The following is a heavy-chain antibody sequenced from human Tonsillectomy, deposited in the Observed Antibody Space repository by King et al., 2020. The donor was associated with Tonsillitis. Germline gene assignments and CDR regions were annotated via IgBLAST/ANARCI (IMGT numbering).Heavy chain of an antibody. V-gene: IGHV3-21*01. J-gene: IGHJ6*02. CDR3: ARAPGHNNYYGMDV. D-gene: IGHD5-24*01. Sequence: EVQLVESGGGLVKPGGSLRLSCAASGFIFSSYTMNWVRQAPGKGLEWVSSISSGSSYIYSADSVKGRFTISRDNAKNSLYLQMNSLRAEDTAVYYCARAPGHNNYYGMDVWGQGTTVTVSS. CDR1: GFIFSSYT. CDR2: ISSGSSYI.